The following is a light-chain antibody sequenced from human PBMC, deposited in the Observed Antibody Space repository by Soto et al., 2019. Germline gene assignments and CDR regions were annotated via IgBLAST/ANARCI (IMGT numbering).Light chain of an antibody. V-gene: IGKV3-20*01. J-gene: IGKJ1*01. CDR3: QHYGLSVPWT. Sequence: EIVLTQSPGTVSLSPGERGTLSCRASQSVSSSQLAWYQQKPGQAPRLLIYGSSSRATGIPDRFSGSGSGTDFTLTISRLEPEDFGVYYCQHYGLSVPWTFGHGTKVEIK. CDR1: QSVSSSQ. CDR2: GSS.